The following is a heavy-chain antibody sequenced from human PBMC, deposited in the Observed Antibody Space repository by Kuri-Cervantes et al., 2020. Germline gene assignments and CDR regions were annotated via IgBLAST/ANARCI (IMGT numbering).Heavy chain of an antibody. CDR3: ALFYYDNSEVNFDY. CDR2: IYTSGST. Sequence: SETLSLTCTVSGGSISSSSYYWSWIRQPAGKGLEWIGRIYTSGSTNYNPSLKSRVTMSVDTSKNQFSLKLSSVTAADTAVYYCALFYYDNSEVNFDYWAGEPWSPSPQ. V-gene: IGHV4-61*02. CDR1: GGSISSSSYY. D-gene: IGHD3-22*01. J-gene: IGHJ4*02.